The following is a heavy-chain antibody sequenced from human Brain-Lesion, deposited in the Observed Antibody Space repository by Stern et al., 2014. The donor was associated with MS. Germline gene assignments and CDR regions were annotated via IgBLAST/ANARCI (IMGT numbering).Heavy chain of an antibody. Sequence: VQLVESGGGVVQPGRSLRLSCAASGFTFTNYGMHWVRQAPGKGLEWVAVISYDGSDKYYADSVKGRFTISRDNSKNTLYLQINSLRGEDTAMYYWANSLGTYSRCGGDCYSRADYWGQGTLVTVFS. CDR2: ISYDGSDK. CDR1: GFTFTNYG. CDR3: ANSLGTYSRCGGDCYSRADY. J-gene: IGHJ4*02. D-gene: IGHD2-21*02. V-gene: IGHV3-30*18.